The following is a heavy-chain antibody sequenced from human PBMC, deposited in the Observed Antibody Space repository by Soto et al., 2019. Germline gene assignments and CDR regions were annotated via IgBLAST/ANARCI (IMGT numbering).Heavy chain of an antibody. D-gene: IGHD3-22*01. CDR1: GYTFTSYG. CDR2: ISAYNGNT. V-gene: IGHV1-18*01. CDR3: ARDAPQRYDSSGYQQFDY. Sequence: QVQLVQSGAEVKKPGASVKVSCKASGYTFTSYGISWVRQAPGQGLEWMGWISAYNGNTNYAQKLQGRVTMTTDTSTSTAYMELRSLRSDDTAVYYCARDAPQRYDSSGYQQFDYWGQGTLVTVSS. J-gene: IGHJ4*02.